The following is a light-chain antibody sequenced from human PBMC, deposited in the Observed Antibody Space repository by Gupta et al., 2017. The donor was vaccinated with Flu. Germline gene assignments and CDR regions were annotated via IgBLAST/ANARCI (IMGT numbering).Light chain of an antibody. J-gene: IGLJ3*02. CDR3: CSYVTSNTWV. CDR1: SSDVGCYNL. Sequence: SALPQPASVCGSPGPQITLSCGTTSSDVGCYNLFSWYRQHPGKAPKLMIYEGGKRPSGVSDRFSGSKSGNTASLTISGLQAEDEADYSCCSYVTSNTWVFGGGTKLTVL. V-gene: IGLV2-23*01. CDR2: EGG.